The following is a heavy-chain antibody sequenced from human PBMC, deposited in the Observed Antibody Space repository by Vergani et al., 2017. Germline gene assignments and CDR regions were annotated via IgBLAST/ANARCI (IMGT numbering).Heavy chain of an antibody. V-gene: IGHV4-38-2*01. CDR3: ASPHGYSYCYLGY. Sequence: QVQLQESGPGLVKPSETLSLTCAVSGYSISSGYYWGWIRQPPGKGLEWIGSIYHSGSTYYNPSLKSRVTISVDTSKNQFSLKLSSVTAADPAVYYCASPHGYSYCYLGYWGQGTLVTVSS. CDR2: IYHSGST. D-gene: IGHD5-18*01. J-gene: IGHJ4*02. CDR1: GYSISSGYY.